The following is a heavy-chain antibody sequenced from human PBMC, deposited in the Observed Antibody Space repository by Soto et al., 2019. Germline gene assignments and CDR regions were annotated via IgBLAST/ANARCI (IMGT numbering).Heavy chain of an antibody. Sequence: EVQLVESGGGLVQPGGSLRLSCAASGFTFNNYWMHWVRQAPGKGLMWVSHIEGDGFRTTYADSVRDRFTISRDNAKNALYLQMHSLRAEDTAVYFCARDYSGNGIEFWGQGTLVTVSS. CDR2: IEGDGFRT. J-gene: IGHJ4*02. CDR1: GFTFNNYW. D-gene: IGHD1-1*01. CDR3: ARDYSGNGIEF. V-gene: IGHV3-74*03.